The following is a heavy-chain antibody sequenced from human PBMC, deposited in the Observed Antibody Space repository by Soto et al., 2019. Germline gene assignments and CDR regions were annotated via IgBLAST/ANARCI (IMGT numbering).Heavy chain of an antibody. CDR2: INHSGST. D-gene: IGHD2-15*01. V-gene: IGHV4-34*01. CDR3: ARARTVQGYCSGGSCYSNYYYYYMDV. Sequence: SETLSLTCAVYGGSFSGYYWSWIRQPPGKGLEWIGEINHSGSTNYNPSLKSRVTISVDTSKNQFSLKLGSVTAADTAVYYCARARTVQGYCSGGSCYSNYYYYYMDVWGKGTTVTVSS. J-gene: IGHJ6*03. CDR1: GGSFSGYY.